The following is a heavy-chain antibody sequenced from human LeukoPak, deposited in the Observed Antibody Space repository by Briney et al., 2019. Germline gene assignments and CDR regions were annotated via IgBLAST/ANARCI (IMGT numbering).Heavy chain of an antibody. V-gene: IGHV1-8*01. J-gene: IGHJ6*02. CDR2: MNPNTGNT. CDR3: ARNGGYCSGGSCYSIDYYYYYGMDV. Sequence: EASVKVSCKASGYTFTSYDINWVRQATGQGPEWMGWMNPNTGNTGYTQKFQGRVTMTRNTSISTAYMELSSLTSEDTAVYYCARNGGYCSGGSCYSIDYYYYYGMDVWGQGTTVTVSS. CDR1: GYTFTSYD. D-gene: IGHD2-15*01.